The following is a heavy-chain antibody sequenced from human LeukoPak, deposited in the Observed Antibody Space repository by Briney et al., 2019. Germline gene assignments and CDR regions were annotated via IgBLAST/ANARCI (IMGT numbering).Heavy chain of an antibody. CDR2: IKGDESAR. V-gene: IGHV3-7*01. Sequence: GGSLRLSCEASGFTFSTYWMAWVRQAPGKGLEWVANIKGDESARHQADSVKGRFTISRDNAKKSVYLQMSSLRGEDTAVYYCARDVGGSLDYWGQGTLVSVSS. CDR3: ARDVGGSLDY. D-gene: IGHD1-26*01. CDR1: GFTFSTYW. J-gene: IGHJ4*02.